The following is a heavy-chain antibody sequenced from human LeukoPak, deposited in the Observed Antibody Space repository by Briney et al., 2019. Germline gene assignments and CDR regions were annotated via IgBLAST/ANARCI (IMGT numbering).Heavy chain of an antibody. D-gene: IGHD4-23*01. CDR1: GGSISSYY. CDR2: IYYSGST. CDR3: ARDGGNFDIDY. J-gene: IGHJ4*02. V-gene: IGHV4-59*01. Sequence: SETLSLTCTVSGGSISSYYWSWIRQPPGKGLEWIGYIYYSGSTNYNPSLKSRVTISVDTSKNQFSLKLSSVTAADTAVYYCARDGGNFDIDYWGQRTLVTVSS.